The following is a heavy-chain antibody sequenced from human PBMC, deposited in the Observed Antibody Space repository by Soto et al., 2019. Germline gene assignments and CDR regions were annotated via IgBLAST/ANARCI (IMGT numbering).Heavy chain of an antibody. CDR2: ISKNGDST. J-gene: IGHJ4*02. Sequence: GGSLRLSCSASGFSFSTYAMSWVRQAPGKGLEWVSAISKNGDSTYSADSVKGRFTISRDNSKNTVYLQMSSLRAEDTAVYYCAKWEGGWYGECFDYWGQGTLVTVSS. V-gene: IGHV3-23*01. CDR1: GFSFSTYA. D-gene: IGHD3-10*01. CDR3: AKWEGGWYGECFDY.